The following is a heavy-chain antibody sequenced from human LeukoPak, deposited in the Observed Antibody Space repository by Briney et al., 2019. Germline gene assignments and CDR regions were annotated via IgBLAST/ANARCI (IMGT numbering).Heavy chain of an antibody. CDR3: ARDGAAAGKYYFDY. CDR1: GGSISSGGYY. V-gene: IGHV4-31*03. J-gene: IGHJ4*02. D-gene: IGHD6-13*01. Sequence: SQTLSLTCTVSGGSISSGGYYWSWIRQHPGKGLEWLGYIYYSGSTYYNPSLKSRVTISVDTSKNQFSLKLSSVTAADTAVYYCARDGAAAGKYYFDYWGQGTLVTVSS. CDR2: IYYSGST.